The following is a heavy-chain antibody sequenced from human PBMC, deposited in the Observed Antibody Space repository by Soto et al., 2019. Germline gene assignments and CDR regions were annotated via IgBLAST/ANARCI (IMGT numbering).Heavy chain of an antibody. V-gene: IGHV4-30-4*01. CDR1: GASISSGDYY. J-gene: IGHJ4*02. CDR2: IYNSGNT. D-gene: IGHD3-10*01. CDR3: ARGDFTMFRGAASH. Sequence: QVQLQESGPGLVKPSQTLSLTCTVSGASISSGDYYWSWIRQPPGKGLEWIGYIYNSGNTYYTPSLESRGTISRDTSKNHFSLNLSSVTAAATAVYFCARGDFTMFRGAASHWGQGTLVTVSS.